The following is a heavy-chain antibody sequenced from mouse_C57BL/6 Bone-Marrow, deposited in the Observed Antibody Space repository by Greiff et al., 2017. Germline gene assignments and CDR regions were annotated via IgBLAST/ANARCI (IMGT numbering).Heavy chain of an antibody. D-gene: IGHD1-1*01. J-gene: IGHJ4*01. CDR3: ARRGYGSSYDAMDY. CDR2: ISSGSSTI. V-gene: IGHV5-17*01. Sequence: EVHLVESGGGLVKPGGSLKLSCAASGFTFSDYGMHWVRQAPVKGLEWVAYISSGSSTIYYADTVKGRFTISRDNAKNTLFLQMTSLMSEDTAMYYCARRGYGSSYDAMDYWGQGTSVTVSS. CDR1: GFTFSDYG.